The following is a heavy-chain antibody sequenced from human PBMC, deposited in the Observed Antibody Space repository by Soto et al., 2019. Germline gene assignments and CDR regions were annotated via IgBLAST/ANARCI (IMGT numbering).Heavy chain of an antibody. CDR3: AREGISNVSY. J-gene: IGHJ4*02. CDR1: GGSISSGGYY. CDR2: IYYSGST. V-gene: IGHV4-31*03. Sequence: SETLSLTCTVSGGSISSGGYYWSWIRQHPGKGLEWIGYIYYSGSTYYNPSLKSRVTISVDTSKNQFSLKLSSVTAADTAVYYCAREGISNVSYWGQGTLVTVSS. D-gene: IGHD4-4*01.